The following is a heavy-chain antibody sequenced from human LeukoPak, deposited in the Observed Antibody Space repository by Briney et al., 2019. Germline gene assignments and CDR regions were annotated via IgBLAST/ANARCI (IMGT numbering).Heavy chain of an antibody. CDR3: ARRLVAATKTFDY. CDR1: GYSFTSYW. Sequence: GESLKISCKGSGYSFTSYWIGWVRQMPGKVLEWMGIIYPGDSDTRYSPSFQGQVTISADKSISTAYLQWSSLKASDTAMYYCARRLVAATKTFDYWGQGTLVTVSS. J-gene: IGHJ4*02. V-gene: IGHV5-51*01. CDR2: IYPGDSDT. D-gene: IGHD1-26*01.